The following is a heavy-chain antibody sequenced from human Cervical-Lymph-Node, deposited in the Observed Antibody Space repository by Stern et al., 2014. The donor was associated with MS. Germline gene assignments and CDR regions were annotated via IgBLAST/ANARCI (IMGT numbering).Heavy chain of an antibody. CDR3: ARALSSALYAMDV. CDR1: GYSFTSYL. CDR2: IHPSGVIT. V-gene: IGHV1-46*01. J-gene: IGHJ6*02. D-gene: IGHD2-2*01. Sequence: VQLVESGAEVKKPGASVKVSCKASGYSFTSYLMHWVRQAPGQRLEWMGIIHPSGVITGYARKFQGRVTMTRDTSTRTVYMDLSSLRSEDTAVYYCARALSSALYAMDVWGQGTTVTVSS.